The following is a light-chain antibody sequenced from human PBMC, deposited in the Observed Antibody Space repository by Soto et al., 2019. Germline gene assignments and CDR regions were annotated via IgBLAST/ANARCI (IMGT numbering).Light chain of an antibody. CDR1: ESVNSNY. Sequence: EIVLTQSPVTLSLSPGESATLSCRARESVNSNYLAWYQQKPGQAPRLRIFGASSSATGIPNRFSGSGSGTDFTLTISGLEPEDFAVYYCHQYGLLPRHPCGQGTKLEIK. CDR3: HQYGLLPRHP. CDR2: GAS. V-gene: IGKV3-20*01. J-gene: IGKJ2*01.